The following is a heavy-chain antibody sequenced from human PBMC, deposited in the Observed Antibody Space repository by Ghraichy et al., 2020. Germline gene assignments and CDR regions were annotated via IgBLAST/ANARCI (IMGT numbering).Heavy chain of an antibody. Sequence: GGSLRLSCAASGFTFSSYWMSWVRQAPGKGLEWVANIKQDGSEKYYVDSVKGRFTISRDNAKNSLYLQMNSLRAEDTAVYYCARERGSCSGGSCYSGVWGQGTLVTVSS. CDR2: IKQDGSEK. V-gene: IGHV3-7*01. J-gene: IGHJ4*02. CDR3: ARERGSCSGGSCYSGV. D-gene: IGHD2-15*01. CDR1: GFTFSSYW.